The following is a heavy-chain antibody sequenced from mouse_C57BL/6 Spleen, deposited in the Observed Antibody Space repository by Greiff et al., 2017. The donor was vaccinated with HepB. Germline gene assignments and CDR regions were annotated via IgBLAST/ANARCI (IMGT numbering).Heavy chain of an antibody. D-gene: IGHD4-1*01. CDR3: TRGLTGTGPSYFDY. J-gene: IGHJ2*01. CDR2: IDPETGGT. V-gene: IGHV1-15*01. CDR1: GYTFTDYE. Sequence: VKLMESGAELVRPGASVTLSCKASGYTFTDYEMHWVKQTPVHGLEWIGAIDPETGGTAYNQKFKGKAILTADKSSSTAYMELRSLTSEDSAVYYCTRGLTGTGPSYFDYWGQGTTLTVSS.